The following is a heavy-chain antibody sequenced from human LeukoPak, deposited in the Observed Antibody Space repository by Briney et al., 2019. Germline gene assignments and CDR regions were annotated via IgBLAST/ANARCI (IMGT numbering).Heavy chain of an antibody. CDR2: MNPNSGNT. CDR3: ARGHRRYYYGSGSPLSDY. V-gene: IGHV1-8*03. CDR1: GYTFTSYD. J-gene: IGHJ4*02. D-gene: IGHD3-10*01. Sequence: ASVKVSCKASGYTFTSYDINWVRQATGQGLEWMGWMNPNSGNTGYAQKFQGRVTITRNISISTAYMELSSLRSEDTAVYYCARGHRRYYYGSGSPLSDYWGQGTLVTVSS.